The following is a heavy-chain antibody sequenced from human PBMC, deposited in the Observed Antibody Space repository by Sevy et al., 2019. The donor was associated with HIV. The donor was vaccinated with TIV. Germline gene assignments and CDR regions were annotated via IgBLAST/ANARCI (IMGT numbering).Heavy chain of an antibody. CDR3: SRVPPPRLCSSASCYEGDYYYYGMDV. D-gene: IGHD2-2*01. V-gene: IGHV3-49*03. CDR1: GFTFGDYG. Sequence: GGSLRLSCTTSGFTFGDYGMSWFRQAPGKGLEWIGFIRSKPYGGATEYAASVKGRFTISRDDSKSIAILQMGSLKTEDKAVYYCSRVPPPRLCSSASCYEGDYYYYGMDVWGQGTTVTVSS. J-gene: IGHJ6*02. CDR2: IRSKPYGGAT.